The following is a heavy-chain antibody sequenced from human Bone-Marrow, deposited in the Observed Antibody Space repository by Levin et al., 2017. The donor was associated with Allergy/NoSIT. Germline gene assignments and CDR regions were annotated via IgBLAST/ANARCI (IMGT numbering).Heavy chain of an antibody. CDR2: VSHDGDKK. Sequence: GESLKISCAASGFPFRSDAMHWVRQAPGRGPEWVALVSHDGDKKYYADSVKGRFTISRDNSKNTLYLQMNSLRGEDTAIYYCAKDLVGVASAGTSGGIEHWGQGSLVTVSS. CDR1: GFPFRSDA. CDR3: AKDLVGVASAGTSGGIEH. V-gene: IGHV3-30*18. D-gene: IGHD6-13*01. J-gene: IGHJ1*01.